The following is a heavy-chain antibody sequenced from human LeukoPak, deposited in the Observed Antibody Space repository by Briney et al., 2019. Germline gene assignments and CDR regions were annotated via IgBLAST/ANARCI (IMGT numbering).Heavy chain of an antibody. CDR2: IIPIFGTA. J-gene: IGHJ5*02. Sequence: CSVKVSCKASGGTFSSYAISWVRQAPGQGLEWMGGIIPIFGTANYAQKFQGRVTITADESTSTAYMELSSLRSEDTAVYYCASGRIAAAPFDPWGQGTLVTVSS. CDR3: ASGRIAAAPFDP. CDR1: GGTFSSYA. D-gene: IGHD6-13*01. V-gene: IGHV1-69*01.